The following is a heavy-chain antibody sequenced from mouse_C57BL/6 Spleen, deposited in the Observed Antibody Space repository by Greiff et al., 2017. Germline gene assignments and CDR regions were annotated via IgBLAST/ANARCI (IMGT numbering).Heavy chain of an antibody. CDR2: ILPGSGST. D-gene: IGHD1-3*01. CDR3: AIKFYFDY. Sequence: QVQLQQSGAELMKPGASVKLSCKATGYTFTGYFTHSILTVTEEEWNSGEILPGSGSTNYNEKFKGKATFTADTSSNTAYMQLSILTTEDSAIYYCAIKFYFDYWGQGTTLTVSS. CDR1: GYTFTGYF. J-gene: IGHJ2*01. V-gene: IGHV1-9*01.